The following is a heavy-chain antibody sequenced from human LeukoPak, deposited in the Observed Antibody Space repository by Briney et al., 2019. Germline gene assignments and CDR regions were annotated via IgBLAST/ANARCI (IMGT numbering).Heavy chain of an antibody. CDR3: AKVWSFRYCGGDCYPDY. Sequence: PGGSLRLSCAASGFTFSSYGMHWVRQAPGKGLEWVAFIRYDGSNKYYADSVKGRFTISRDNSKNTLYLQMNSLRAEDTAVYYCAKVWSFRYCGGDCYPDYWGQGTLVTVSS. V-gene: IGHV3-30*02. D-gene: IGHD2-21*02. J-gene: IGHJ4*02. CDR2: IRYDGSNK. CDR1: GFTFSSYG.